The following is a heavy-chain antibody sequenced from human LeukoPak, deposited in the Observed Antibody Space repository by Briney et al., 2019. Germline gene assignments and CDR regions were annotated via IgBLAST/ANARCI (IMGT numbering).Heavy chain of an antibody. CDR3: ARAQTGDFWSGFYYYYYYMDV. J-gene: IGHJ6*03. V-gene: IGHV3-7*01. CDR2: IKQDGGEK. D-gene: IGHD3-3*01. Sequence: GGSLRLSCAASGFTFSSYWMSWVRQAPGKGLEWVANIKQDGGEKYYVDSVKGRFTISRDNAKNSLYLQMNSLRAEDTAVYYCARAQTGDFWSGFYYYYYYMDVWGKGTTVTVSS. CDR1: GFTFSSYW.